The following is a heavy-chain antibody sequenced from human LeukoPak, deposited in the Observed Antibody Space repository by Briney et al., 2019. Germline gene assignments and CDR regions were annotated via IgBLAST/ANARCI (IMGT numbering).Heavy chain of an antibody. CDR3: ARVGVAFDI. CDR1: GFTLSSYW. CDR2: IKQDGSEK. V-gene: IGHV3-7*03. J-gene: IGHJ3*02. D-gene: IGHD2-8*01. Sequence: PGGSLRLSCAASGFTLSSYWMSWVRQAPGKGLEWVANIKQDGSEKYYVDSVKGRFTISRDNAKNSLYLQMNSLRAEDTAVYYCARVGVAFDIWGQGTMVTVSS.